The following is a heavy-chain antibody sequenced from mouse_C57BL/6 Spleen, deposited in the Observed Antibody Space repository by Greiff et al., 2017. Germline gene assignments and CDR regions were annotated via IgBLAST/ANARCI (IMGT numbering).Heavy chain of an antibody. CDR1: GYSITSGYY. V-gene: IGHV3-6*01. D-gene: IGHD2-4*01. J-gene: IGHJ3*01. CDR2: ISYDGSN. Sequence: EVHLVESGPGLVKPSQSLSLTCSVTGYSITSGYYWNWIRQFPGNKLEWMGYISYDGSNNYNPSLKNRISITRDTSKNQFFLKLNSVTTEDTATYYCARDQAHYDVWFAYWGQGTLVTVSA. CDR3: ARDQAHYDVWFAY.